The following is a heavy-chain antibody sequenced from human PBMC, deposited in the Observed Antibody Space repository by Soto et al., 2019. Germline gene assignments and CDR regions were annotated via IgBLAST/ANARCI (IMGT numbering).Heavy chain of an antibody. CDR3: ARGVGDYGDSLRRGRFDP. Sequence: ASVKVSCKASGYTFTSYAMHWVRQAPGQRLEWMGWINAGNGNTKYSQKFQGRVTITRDTSASTAYMELSSLRSEDTAVYYCARGVGDYGDSLRRGRFDPWGQGTLVTVSS. J-gene: IGHJ5*02. D-gene: IGHD4-17*01. CDR1: GYTFTSYA. V-gene: IGHV1-3*01. CDR2: INAGNGNT.